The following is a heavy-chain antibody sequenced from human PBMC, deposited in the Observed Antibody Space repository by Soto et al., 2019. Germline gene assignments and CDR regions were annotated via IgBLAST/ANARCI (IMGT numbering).Heavy chain of an antibody. V-gene: IGHV3-74*01. CDR2: IDSDGSST. CDR1: GFTFSSYW. D-gene: IGHD6-6*01. CDR3: ARGNGEYSSSSDNWFDP. J-gene: IGHJ5*02. Sequence: PGGSLRLSCAASGFTFSSYWMHWVRQAPGKGLVWVSRIDSDGSSTSYADSVKGRFTISRDNAKNTLYLQMNSLRAEDTAVYYCARGNGEYSSSSDNWFDPWGQGTLVTVSS.